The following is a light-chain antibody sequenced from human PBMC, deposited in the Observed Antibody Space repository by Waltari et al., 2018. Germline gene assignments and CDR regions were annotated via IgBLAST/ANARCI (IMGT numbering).Light chain of an antibody. CDR3: QQRGNLPET. V-gene: IGKV3-11*01. Sequence: EIVLTQSPGILSLSPGDRATLSCRASQNVNSFLAWYQQKRGQAPRLLIYDASKRATGIPDRISGSGSVTDFTLTISSLEPEDFAIYYCQQRGNLPETFGRGTRVEMK. CDR2: DAS. J-gene: IGKJ2*01. CDR1: QNVNSF.